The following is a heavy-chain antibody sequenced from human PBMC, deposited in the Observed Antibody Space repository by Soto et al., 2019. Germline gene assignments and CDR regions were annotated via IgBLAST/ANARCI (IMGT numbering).Heavy chain of an antibody. D-gene: IGHD3-10*01. CDR3: AKDIGARITMVRGVRIGGTHDY. CDR1: GFTFSSYA. V-gene: IGHV3-23*01. CDR2: ISGSGGST. Sequence: GGSLRLSCAASGFTFSSYAMSWVRQAPGKGLEWVSAISGSGGSTYYADSVKGRFTISRDNSKNTLYLQMNSLRAEDTAVYYCAKDIGARITMVRGVRIGGTHDYWGQGTLVTVSS. J-gene: IGHJ4*02.